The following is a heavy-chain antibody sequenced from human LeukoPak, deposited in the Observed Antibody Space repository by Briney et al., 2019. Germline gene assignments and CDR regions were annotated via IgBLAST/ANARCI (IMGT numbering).Heavy chain of an antibody. CDR3: ARPYYDYGDYGATFDI. J-gene: IGHJ3*02. D-gene: IGHD4-17*01. CDR2: IYPGDSDT. V-gene: IGHV5-51*01. CDR1: GYSFTSYW. Sequence: GESLKISCKGSGYSFTSYWIGWVRQMPGKGLEWMGIIYPGDSDTRYSPSFQGQVTISADKSISTAYLQWSSLKASDTAMYYCARPYYDYGDYGATFDIWGQGTMVTVSS.